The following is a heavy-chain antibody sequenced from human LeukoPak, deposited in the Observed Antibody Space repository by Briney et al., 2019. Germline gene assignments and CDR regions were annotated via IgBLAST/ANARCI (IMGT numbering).Heavy chain of an antibody. CDR2: IYCGDSDT. V-gene: IGHV5-51*01. CDR1: GYSFSTYW. Sequence: GESLKISCKASGYSFSTYWIGWVRQRPGKGLEWMGIIYCGDSDTRYSSSFQGQVTISVDKSIDTAYLQWSSLKASDTAIYYCARHETSPPLGVALDPWAREPRSPSPQ. J-gene: IGHJ5*02. D-gene: IGHD3-10*01. CDR3: ARHETSPPLGVALDP.